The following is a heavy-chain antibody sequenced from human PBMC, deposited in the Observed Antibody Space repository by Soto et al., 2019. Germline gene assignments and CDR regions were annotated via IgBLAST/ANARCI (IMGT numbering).Heavy chain of an antibody. D-gene: IGHD3-16*01. CDR2: IIPILGET. CDR1: GTIFSSYT. J-gene: IGHJ6*02. CDR3: ARGLGGRMDD. V-gene: IGHV1-69*02. Sequence: QVQLVQSGAEVKKPGSSVRVSCKASGTIFSSYTISWVRQAPGQGLEWMGRIIPILGETNSAQKFQGRVTPTADKSTTTAYMQLNSLRLEDTAVYYCARGLGGRMDDWGQGTTVTVSS.